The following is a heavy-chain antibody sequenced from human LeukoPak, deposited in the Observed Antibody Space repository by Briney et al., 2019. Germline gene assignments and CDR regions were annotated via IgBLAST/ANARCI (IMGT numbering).Heavy chain of an antibody. Sequence: PSETLSLTCTVSGGSIRSSSYYWGWIRQPPGKGLEWIGSIYYSGSTYYNPSLKSRVTISVDTSKNQFSLKLSSVTAADTAVYYCARQIGGRRAVVPPPGFDPWGQGTLVTVSS. D-gene: IGHD3-22*01. CDR1: GGSIRSSSYY. CDR2: IYYSGST. CDR3: ARQIGGRRAVVPPPGFDP. J-gene: IGHJ5*02. V-gene: IGHV4-39*01.